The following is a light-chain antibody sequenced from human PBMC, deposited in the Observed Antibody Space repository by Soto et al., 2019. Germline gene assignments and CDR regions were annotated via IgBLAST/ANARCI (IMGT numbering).Light chain of an antibody. V-gene: IGKV1-5*03. CDR1: QTISSW. Sequence: DIQMTQAPSTLSGSVGDRVTITCRASQTISSWLAWYQQKPGKATKLLIYKASTLKSGVPSRFSGSGSGTEFTLTISSLQPDDFATYYCQHYISYSEAFGQGTKVELK. J-gene: IGKJ1*01. CDR2: KAS. CDR3: QHYISYSEA.